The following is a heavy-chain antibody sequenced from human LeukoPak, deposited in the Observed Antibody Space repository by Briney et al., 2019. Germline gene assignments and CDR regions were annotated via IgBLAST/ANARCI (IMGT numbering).Heavy chain of an antibody. CDR1: GASISSSDRY. D-gene: IGHD3-22*01. V-gene: IGHV4-39*07. CDR3: ASISDVVVITGYAFDI. J-gene: IGHJ3*02. Sequence: SETLSLTCTVSGASISSSDRYWAWIRQPPGKGLEWIGSIYHSGSTYYNPSLKSRVTISIDTSKNQFSLKLSSVTAADTAVYYCASISDVVVITGYAFDIWGQGTMVTVSS. CDR2: IYHSGST.